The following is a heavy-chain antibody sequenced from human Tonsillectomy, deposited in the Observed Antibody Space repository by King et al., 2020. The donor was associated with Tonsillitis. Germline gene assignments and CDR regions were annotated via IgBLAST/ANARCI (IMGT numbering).Heavy chain of an antibody. Sequence: VQLVESGAEVRKPGASVKVSCKASGYTFTAYGLTWVRQAPGQGLEWMGWISGHNANRKYAQNFQGRVTMTTDTSTSTAYLELRSLRSDDTAVYFCARAIAMADYYSFDYWGQGTLVTVSS. CDR3: ARAIAMADYYSFDY. V-gene: IGHV1-18*01. D-gene: IGHD6-19*01. J-gene: IGHJ4*02. CDR2: ISGHNANR. CDR1: GYTFTAYG.